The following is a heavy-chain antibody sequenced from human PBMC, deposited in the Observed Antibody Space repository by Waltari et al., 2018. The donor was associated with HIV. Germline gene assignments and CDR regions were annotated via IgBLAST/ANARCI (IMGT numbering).Heavy chain of an antibody. D-gene: IGHD3-16*02. CDR1: GGSISSSRHY. CDR3: ARYLNHGHDYVWGSYRPFDY. J-gene: IGHJ4*02. V-gene: IGHV4-39*01. Sequence: QLQLQESGPGLVKPSETLSLTCIVSGGSISSSRHYWGWIRQPPGKGLEWLATISSSGSSFYNPSLKSRLTISVDTSKNRFSLRLSSVTAADTAVYYCARYLNHGHDYVWGSYRPFDYWGQGTLVTVSS. CDR2: ISSSGSS.